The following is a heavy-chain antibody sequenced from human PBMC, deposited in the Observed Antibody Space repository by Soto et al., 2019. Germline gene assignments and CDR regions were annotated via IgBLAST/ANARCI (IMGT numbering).Heavy chain of an antibody. CDR2: IYPGDSDT. Sequence: GESLKISCQGSGYSFTSYWIGWVRQMPGKGLEWMGIIYPGDSDTRYSPSFQGQVTISADKSISTAYLQWSSLKAADTAMYYCARALYSSSWYWFDPWGQGTLVTVSS. V-gene: IGHV5-51*01. J-gene: IGHJ5*02. CDR1: GYSFTSYW. D-gene: IGHD6-13*01. CDR3: ARALYSSSWYWFDP.